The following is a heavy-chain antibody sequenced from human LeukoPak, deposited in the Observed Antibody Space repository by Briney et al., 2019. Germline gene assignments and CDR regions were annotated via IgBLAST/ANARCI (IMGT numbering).Heavy chain of an antibody. Sequence: SETLSLTCTVSGGSISSYYWSWIRQPAGKGLGWIGRIYTSGSTNYNPSLKSRVTMSVDTSKNQFSLKLSSVTAADTAVYYCARDVDDILTGYSYFDYWGQGTLVTVSS. D-gene: IGHD3-9*01. CDR3: ARDVDDILTGYSYFDY. CDR1: GGSISSYY. CDR2: IYTSGST. J-gene: IGHJ4*02. V-gene: IGHV4-4*07.